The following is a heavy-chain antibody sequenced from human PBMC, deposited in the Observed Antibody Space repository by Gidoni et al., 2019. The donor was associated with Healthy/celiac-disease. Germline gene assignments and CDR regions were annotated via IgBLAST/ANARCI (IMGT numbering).Heavy chain of an antibody. D-gene: IGHD3-9*01. CDR1: GGTFSSYA. CDR2: IIPIFGTA. Sequence: QVQLVQSGAEVKKHGSSVKVSCKASGGTFSSYAISWVRQAPGQGLEWMGGIIPIFGTANYAQKFQGRVTITADESTSTAYMELSSLISEDTAVYYCARDARRDLRYFDWLLWWGQGTLVTVSS. V-gene: IGHV1-69*01. J-gene: IGHJ4*02. CDR3: ARDARRDLRYFDWLLW.